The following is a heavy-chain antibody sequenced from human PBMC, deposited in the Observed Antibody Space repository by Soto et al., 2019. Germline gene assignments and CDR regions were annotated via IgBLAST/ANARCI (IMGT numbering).Heavy chain of an antibody. V-gene: IGHV1-24*01. CDR2: FDPEDGET. D-gene: IGHD2-15*01. J-gene: IGHJ4*02. CDR1: GYTLTELS. CDR3: TSGVYSDYCSGGSCPGH. Sequence: QVQLVQSGAEVKKPGASVKVSCKVSGYTLTELSMHWVRQAPGKGLEWMGGFDPEDGETIYAQKFQGRVTMTEDTTTYTAYMELSSLRSADTAVYYSTSGVYSDYCSGGSCPGHWGQVTLVT.